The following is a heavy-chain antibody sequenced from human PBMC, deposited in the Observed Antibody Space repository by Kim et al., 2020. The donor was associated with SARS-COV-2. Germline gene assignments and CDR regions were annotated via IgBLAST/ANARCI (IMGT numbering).Heavy chain of an antibody. J-gene: IGHJ4*02. CDR1: GYTFTTYD. Sequence: ASVKVSCKASGYTFTTYDDSWVRQAPGQGLEWMGWISVYNGNTNYVQNLQGRVTMTADTSTSTAYMELRSLRSDDTAVYYCARLRSGWFVGYFDYWGQGT. CDR3: ARLRSGWFVGYFDY. D-gene: IGHD6-19*01. V-gene: IGHV1-18*01. CDR2: ISVYNGNT.